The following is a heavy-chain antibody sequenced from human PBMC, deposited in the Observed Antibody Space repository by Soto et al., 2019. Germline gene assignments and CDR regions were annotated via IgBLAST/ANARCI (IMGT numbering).Heavy chain of an antibody. Sequence: PSETLSLTCTVSGGSVSSGSYYWSWLRQPPGKGLEWIGYIYYSGSTNYNPSLKSRVTISVDTSKNQFSLKLRSVTAADTAVYYCSGRAAGARYYEEMDIWNQEATLTASS. J-gene: IGHJ6*01. V-gene: IGHV4-61*01. CDR3: SGRAAGARYYEEMDI. CDR2: IYYSGST. CDR1: GGSVSSGSYY. D-gene: IGHD6-13*01.